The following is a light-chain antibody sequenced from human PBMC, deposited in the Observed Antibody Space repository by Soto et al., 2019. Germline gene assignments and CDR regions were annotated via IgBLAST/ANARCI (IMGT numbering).Light chain of an antibody. CDR3: QQYAGSPST. CDR2: GAS. V-gene: IGKV3-20*01. CDR1: QTVTSNY. Sequence: EIVLTQSPGTLSLSPGERATLSCRASQTVTSNYLAWYQRKPGQAPRLLIYGASSRATDIPHRFSGSGSGTDFTLTIARLEPEDFAVDFCQQYAGSPSTFGQGTKVEIK. J-gene: IGKJ1*01.